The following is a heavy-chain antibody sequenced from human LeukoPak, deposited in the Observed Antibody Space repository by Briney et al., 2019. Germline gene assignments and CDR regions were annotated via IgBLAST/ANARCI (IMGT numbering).Heavy chain of an antibody. J-gene: IGHJ4*02. D-gene: IGHD3-22*01. CDR1: GGSISSYY. V-gene: IGHV4-59*01. CDR2: IYYSGST. CDR3: ARENYYDSSGYLDY. Sequence: SETLSLTYTVSGGSISSYYWSWIRQPPGKGLEWIGYIYYSGSTNYNPSLKSRVTISVDTSKNQFSLKLSSVTAADTAVYYCARENYYDSSGYLDYWGQGTLVTVSS.